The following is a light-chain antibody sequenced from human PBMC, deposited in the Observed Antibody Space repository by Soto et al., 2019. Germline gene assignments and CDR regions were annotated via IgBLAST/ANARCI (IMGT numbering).Light chain of an antibody. CDR2: KAT. V-gene: IGKV1-5*03. CDR1: QSIGSS. J-gene: IGKJ2*01. Sequence: DIQMTQSPSTLSASVGDGVTITCRASQSIGSSLAWYQQKPGKAPKLLISKATNLQSGVPSRFSGSGSGTDFSLTISSLQPVDSATYYCQQYNDFQYTFGQGTKLEI. CDR3: QQYNDFQYT.